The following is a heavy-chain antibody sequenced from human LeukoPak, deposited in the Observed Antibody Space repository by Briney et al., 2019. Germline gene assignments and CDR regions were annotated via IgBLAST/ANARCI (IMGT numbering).Heavy chain of an antibody. CDR2: ITSSSSFI. CDR3: AKDIWRIVGATGAAFDI. CDR1: GFTFSSYS. D-gene: IGHD1-26*01. V-gene: IGHV3-21*04. Sequence: PGGSLRLSCAASGFTFSSYSMNWVRQAPGKGLEWVSSITSSSSFIYYADSTKGRFTISRDNAKNSLYLQMNSLRAEDMALYYCAKDIWRIVGATGAAFDIWGQGTMVTVSS. J-gene: IGHJ3*02.